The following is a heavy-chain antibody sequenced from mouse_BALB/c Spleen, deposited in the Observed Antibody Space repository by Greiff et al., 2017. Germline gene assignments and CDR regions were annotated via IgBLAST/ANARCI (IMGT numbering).Heavy chain of an antibody. V-gene: IGHV1-4*02. D-gene: IGHD1-2*01. CDR3: AKVSTATAWFAY. Sequence: QVQLQQSAAELARPGASVTMSCKASGYTFTSDTMHWVKQRPGQGLEWIGYINPSSGYTEYNQKLKDKTILTADKSSSTAYMQLSSLTSEDAAVYYCAKVSTATAWFAYWGQGTLVTVSA. CDR1: GYTFTSDT. J-gene: IGHJ3*01. CDR2: INPSSGYT.